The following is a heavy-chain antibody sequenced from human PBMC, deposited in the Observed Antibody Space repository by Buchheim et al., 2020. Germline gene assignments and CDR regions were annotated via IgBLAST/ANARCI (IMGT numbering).Heavy chain of an antibody. D-gene: IGHD3-22*01. CDR2: MNPNSGNT. Sequence: QVQLVQSGAEVKKPGTSVKVSCEASGYTFITYDINWVRQAPGQGLEWMGWMNPNSGNTGYAQKFQGRVTMTRDTSINTAYMQLSSLRSEDTAVYYCARTFYSDDRGGNWFDPWGQGTL. CDR3: ARTFYSDDRGGNWFDP. V-gene: IGHV1-8*01. CDR1: GYTFITYD. J-gene: IGHJ5*02.